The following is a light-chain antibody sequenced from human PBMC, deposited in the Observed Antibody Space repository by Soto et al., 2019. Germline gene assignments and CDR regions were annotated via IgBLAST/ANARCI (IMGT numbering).Light chain of an antibody. CDR3: MQGTHWPRT. Sequence: DVVMTQSPLSLPVALGQPASISCRSSQSLVYSDGNTYLNWFQQRPGQSPRRLIYNVSNRDSGVPDRFSGSGSGTDFTLKISRVAAEDVGVYYCMQGTHWPRTFGQGTKV. CDR2: NVS. V-gene: IGKV2-30*01. J-gene: IGKJ1*01. CDR1: QSLVYSDGNTY.